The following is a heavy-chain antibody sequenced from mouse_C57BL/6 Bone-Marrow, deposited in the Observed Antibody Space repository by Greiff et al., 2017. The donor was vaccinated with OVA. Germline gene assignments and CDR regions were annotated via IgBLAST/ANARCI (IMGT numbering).Heavy chain of an antibody. CDR3: ARGVGYFDY. Sequence: VQLQQSGAELARPGASVKLSCKASGYTFTSYGISWVKQSTGQGLEWIGEIYPRSGNTYYNEKFKGKVTLTADKSYSTAYMELRSLTSEDSAVYFCARGVGYFDYWGQGTTLTVSS. J-gene: IGHJ2*01. CDR1: GYTFTSYG. CDR2: IYPRSGNT. V-gene: IGHV1-81*01.